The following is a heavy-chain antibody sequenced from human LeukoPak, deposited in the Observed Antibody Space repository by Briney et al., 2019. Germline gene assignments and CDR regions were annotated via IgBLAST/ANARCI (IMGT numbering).Heavy chain of an antibody. Sequence: GASVKVSCKASGYTFTSYDINWVRQAPGQGLEWMGRIIPIFGTANYAQKFQGRVTITTDESTSTAYMELSSLRSEDTAVYYCARDLAVTDAFDIWGQGTMVTVSS. J-gene: IGHJ3*02. CDR3: ARDLAVTDAFDI. V-gene: IGHV1-69*05. CDR2: IIPIFGTA. D-gene: IGHD2-21*02. CDR1: GYTFTSYD.